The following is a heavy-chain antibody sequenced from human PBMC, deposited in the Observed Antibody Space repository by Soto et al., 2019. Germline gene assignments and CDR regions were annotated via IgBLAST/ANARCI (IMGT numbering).Heavy chain of an antibody. J-gene: IGHJ6*02. CDR1: GYTFTGYY. D-gene: IGHD7-27*01. CDR2: INPNSGGT. V-gene: IGHV1-2*02. CDR3: AREGVLTGDLGFGMDV. Sequence: GASVKVSCKASGYTFTGYYMHWVRQDHGQGLEWMGWINPNSGGTNYAQKFQGGVTMTRDTSISTAYMELSRLRSDDTAVYYCAREGVLTGDLGFGMDVWGQGTTVTVSS.